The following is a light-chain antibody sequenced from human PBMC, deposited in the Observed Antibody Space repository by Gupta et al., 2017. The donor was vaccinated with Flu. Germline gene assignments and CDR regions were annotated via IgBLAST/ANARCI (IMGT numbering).Light chain of an antibody. J-gene: IGKJ1*01. CDR2: LAS. Sequence: DSITMPCRASQGVNTYLHWYQQKPGQAPRLLIYLASNLDTEVPDRFSGSGSGTDFTLTISSLQSEDSAIYFCKQGVRWPFAFGRGTAVEIK. V-gene: IGKV1-8*01. CDR3: KQGVRWPFA. CDR1: QGVNTY.